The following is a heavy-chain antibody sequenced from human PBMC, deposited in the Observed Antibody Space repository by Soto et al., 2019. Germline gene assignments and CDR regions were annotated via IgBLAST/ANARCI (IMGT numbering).Heavy chain of an antibody. Sequence: QITLKESGPPLVKPTQTLTLTCTFSGLSLSTTGVGVGWIRQPPGKALEWLALIYWDDDKRYSPSLKSRLTIPKDNSKNPVALTMTNMAPVDPATYYCVQSRCGGDCLQSYSSHSYYGLDVWGQGTTVTVSS. CDR1: GLSLSTTGVG. CDR3: VQSRCGGDCLQSYSSHSYYGLDV. J-gene: IGHJ6*02. V-gene: IGHV2-5*02. CDR2: IYWDDDK. D-gene: IGHD2-21*02.